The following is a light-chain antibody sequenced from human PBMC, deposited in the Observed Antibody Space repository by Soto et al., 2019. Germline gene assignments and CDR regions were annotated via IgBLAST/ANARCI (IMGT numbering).Light chain of an antibody. CDR3: QLLWTCPPGLT. CDR1: QGISSY. V-gene: IGKV1-9*01. Sequence: DIQLTQSPSFLSASVGDRVTITCRASQGISSYLAWCQQKPGKAPKLLIYDASTLHSGVPSRFSGSGSGTEFTLTISSLHPEDVATYCCQLLWTCPPGLTFGGGSKVEIK. J-gene: IGKJ4*01. CDR2: DAS.